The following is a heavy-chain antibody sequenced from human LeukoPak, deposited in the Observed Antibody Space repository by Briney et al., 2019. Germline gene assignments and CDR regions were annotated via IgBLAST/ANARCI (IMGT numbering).Heavy chain of an antibody. J-gene: IGHJ4*02. Sequence: GGSLRLSCAASGFTFSDYSMNWVRQAPGEGLEWVASVNTVSSYIYYADSLRGRFTISRDNAKNSLFPQMNRLRAEDTAVYYCARLRRNSDRSDFFYYYDHWGQGTLVTVSS. CDR2: VNTVSSYI. CDR1: GFTFSDYS. V-gene: IGHV3-21*01. CDR3: ARLRRNSDRSDFFYYYDH. D-gene: IGHD3-22*01.